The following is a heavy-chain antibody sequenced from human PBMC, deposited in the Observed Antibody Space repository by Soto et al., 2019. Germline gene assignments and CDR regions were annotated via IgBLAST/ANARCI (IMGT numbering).Heavy chain of an antibody. J-gene: IGHJ6*02. Sequence: QGQLVQSGGEVKKPGASVKVSCKASGYTFSSYGISWVRQAPGQGLEWMGWISGYNGKTNYAQKVQDRVTMTTDTSTSTVYRELRSLRSDDTAVYYCAREGDAPYYYYGMDIWGQGTTVTVSS. CDR3: AREGDAPYYYYGMDI. CDR1: GYTFSSYG. D-gene: IGHD2-21*02. CDR2: ISGYNGKT. V-gene: IGHV1-18*01.